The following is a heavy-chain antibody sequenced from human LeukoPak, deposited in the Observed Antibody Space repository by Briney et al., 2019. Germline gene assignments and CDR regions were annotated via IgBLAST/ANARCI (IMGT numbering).Heavy chain of an antibody. CDR1: GFPFSSYW. CDR2: IKQDGSKK. D-gene: IGHD2-15*01. Sequence: GGSLRLSCVASGFPFSSYWMTWVRQAPGKGLEWVANIKQDGSKKSYVDSVKGRFTISRDNAKNSLYLQMNSLRAEDTAVYYCARDQCSFWGQGTLVTVSS. J-gene: IGHJ4*02. V-gene: IGHV3-7*01. CDR3: ARDQCSF.